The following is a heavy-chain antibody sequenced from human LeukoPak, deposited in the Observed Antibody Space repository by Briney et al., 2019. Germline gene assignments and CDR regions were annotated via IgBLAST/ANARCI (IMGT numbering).Heavy chain of an antibody. CDR1: GGTFSGYY. Sequence: PSETLSLTCAVYGGTFSGYYWTWIRQPPGKGLEWIGEINHSESATYNPSLKSRVTLSVDTSKNQFSLKMTSVTAADTAVYYCARAREAVAIDYWGQGTLVTVSS. D-gene: IGHD6-19*01. CDR2: INHSESA. V-gene: IGHV4-34*01. CDR3: ARAREAVAIDY. J-gene: IGHJ4*02.